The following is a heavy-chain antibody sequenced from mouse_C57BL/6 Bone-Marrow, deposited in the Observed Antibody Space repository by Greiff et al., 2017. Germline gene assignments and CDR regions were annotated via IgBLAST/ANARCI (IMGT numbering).Heavy chain of an antibody. CDR1: GYTFTSYW. CDR2: IYPGSGST. CDR3: AREALLRWYFDV. D-gene: IGHD2-1*01. Sequence: VQLQQPGAELVKPGASVKMSCKASGYTFTSYWLTWVKQRPGQGLEWIGDIYPGSGSTNYNEKFKSTATLTVDTSSSTAYMQLSSLTSEVSAVYYCAREALLRWYFDVWGTGTTVTVSS. V-gene: IGHV1-55*01. J-gene: IGHJ1*03.